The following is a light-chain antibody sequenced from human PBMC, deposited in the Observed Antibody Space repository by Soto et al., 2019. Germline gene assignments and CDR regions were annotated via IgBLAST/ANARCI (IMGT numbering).Light chain of an antibody. Sequence: QSALTQPPSVSGSPGQSVTISCTGTSSDVGSYNRVSWYRQPPGTAPKLMIYEVSNRPSGVPDRFSGSKSGNTASLTISGLQAEDEAEYYCSLYTGSVVLFGGGTKLTVL. V-gene: IGLV2-18*01. CDR3: SLYTGSVVL. CDR2: EVS. CDR1: SSDVGSYNR. J-gene: IGLJ3*02.